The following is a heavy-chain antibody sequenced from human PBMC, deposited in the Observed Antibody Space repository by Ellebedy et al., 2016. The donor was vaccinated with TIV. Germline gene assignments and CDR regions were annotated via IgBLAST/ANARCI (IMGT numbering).Heavy chain of an antibody. CDR1: GSTFDDSA. D-gene: IGHD1-26*01. CDR3: ARSGSYYGRLDY. J-gene: IGHJ4*02. CDR2: INWNGVNL. V-gene: IGHV3-9*01. Sequence: GGSLRLXXVASGSTFDDSAMHWVRQAPGKGLEWVSGINWNGVNLGYADSVKGRFTISRDNDKNSLHVQMNSLRTEDTALYYCARSGSYYGRLDYWGQGTLVTVSS.